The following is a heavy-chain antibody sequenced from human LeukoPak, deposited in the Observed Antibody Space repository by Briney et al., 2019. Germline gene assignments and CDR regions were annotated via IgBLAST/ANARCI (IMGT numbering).Heavy chain of an antibody. CDR3: ARESQFPYHLLSP. CDR2: TYYRSKWYN. J-gene: IGHJ5*02. V-gene: IGHV6-1*01. CDR1: GDSVSINSAA. Sequence: SQTLSLTCAISGDSVSINSAAWIWLRRSPSRGLEWLGRTYYRSKWYNDYALSVKSRITINPDTSKNPFSLQLTSVTPEDTAVYYCARESQFPYHLLSPWGQGTLVTVSS. D-gene: IGHD2-15*01.